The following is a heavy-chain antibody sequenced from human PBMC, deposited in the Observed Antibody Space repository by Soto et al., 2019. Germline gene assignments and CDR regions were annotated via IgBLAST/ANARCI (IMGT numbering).Heavy chain of an antibody. CDR2: ISHSGST. Sequence: QLQLQESGSGLVKPSQTLSLTCAVSGGSTSSGGYSWSWLRQPPGKGLEWIGYISHSGSTYYNPSLKRRGTTPVDPTKNQFSRRLSSVTAADTAVYYCARGGLLPDYWGQGTLVTVS. CDR3: ARGGLLPDY. CDR1: GGSTSSGGYS. J-gene: IGHJ4*02. V-gene: IGHV4-30-2*01. D-gene: IGHD6-19*01.